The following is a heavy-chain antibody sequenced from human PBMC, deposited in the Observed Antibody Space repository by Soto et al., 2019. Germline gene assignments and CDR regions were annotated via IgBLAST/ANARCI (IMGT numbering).Heavy chain of an antibody. J-gene: IGHJ4*02. Sequence: GESLKISCAASGFSFSDYAMSWVRQAPGKGLEWVSVISESGGSTHYADSVRGRFTVSRDNSKNSLPLRMNSLRDEDTAVYFCAKRSPYSSGWYSPIFDYWGQGALVTVSS. CDR3: AKRSPYSSGWYSPIFDY. D-gene: IGHD6-13*01. CDR1: GFSFSDYA. V-gene: IGHV3-23*01. CDR2: ISESGGST.